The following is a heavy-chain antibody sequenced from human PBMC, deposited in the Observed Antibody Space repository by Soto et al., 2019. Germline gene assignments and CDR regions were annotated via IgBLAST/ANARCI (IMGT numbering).Heavy chain of an antibody. CDR3: ARDGKDSSVCCGGNYYYGMDV. J-gene: IGHJ6*02. Sequence: GSLRLSCVASGITFGSRAMSWVRQAPGEGLEWVSTITDTGGDTKYADSVRGRFTISRDNSKNTLYLQMNSLRAEDTAVYYCARDGKDSSVCCGGNYYYGMDVWGQGTTVTVSS. CDR2: ITDTGGDT. D-gene: IGHD3-22*01. CDR1: GITFGSRA. V-gene: IGHV3-23*01.